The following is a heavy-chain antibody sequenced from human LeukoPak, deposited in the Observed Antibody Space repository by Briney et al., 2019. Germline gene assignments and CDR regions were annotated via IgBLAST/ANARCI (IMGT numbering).Heavy chain of an antibody. J-gene: IGHJ5*02. CDR2: IIPIFGTA. D-gene: IGHD6-19*01. Sequence: SVRVSCKASGGTFSSYAISWVRQAPGQGLEWMGGIIPIFGTANYAQKFQGRVTITTDESTSTAYMELSRLRSEDTAVYYCARGRASAAQFDPWGQGILVTVSS. CDR1: GGTFSSYA. CDR3: ARGRASAAQFDP. V-gene: IGHV1-69*05.